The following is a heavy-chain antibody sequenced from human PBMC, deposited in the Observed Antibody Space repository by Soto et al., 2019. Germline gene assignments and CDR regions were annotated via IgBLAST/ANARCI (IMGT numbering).Heavy chain of an antibody. Sequence: SETLSLSCAVYGGSFSGYYWSWIRQPPGKGLEWIGEINHSGSTNYNPSLKSRVTISVDTSKNQFSLKLSSVTAADTAVYYCVRGVATVVTSYFDYWGQGNLVTVSS. CDR1: GGSFSGYY. CDR3: VRGVATVVTSYFDY. D-gene: IGHD5-12*01. CDR2: INHSGST. J-gene: IGHJ4*02. V-gene: IGHV4-34*01.